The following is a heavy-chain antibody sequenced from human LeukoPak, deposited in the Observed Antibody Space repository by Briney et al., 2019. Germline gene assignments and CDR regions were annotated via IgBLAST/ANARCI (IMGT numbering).Heavy chain of an antibody. CDR1: GGSISSGDYY. CDR3: ARKIAAAGSFDY. Sequence: TLSLTCTDSGGSISSGDYYWSWIRQPPGKGLEWIGYIYYSGSTYYNPSLKSRVTISVDTPKNQFSLKLSSVTAADTAVYYCARKIAAAGSFDYGGQGPLSPSPQ. D-gene: IGHD6-13*01. V-gene: IGHV4-30-4*08. CDR2: IYYSGST. J-gene: IGHJ4*02.